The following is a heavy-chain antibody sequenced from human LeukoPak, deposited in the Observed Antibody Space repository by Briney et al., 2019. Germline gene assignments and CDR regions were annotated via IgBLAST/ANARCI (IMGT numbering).Heavy chain of an antibody. D-gene: IGHD6-19*01. CDR3: ETDVRGGCSSGSSPFGL. J-gene: IGHJ4*02. CDR1: GFTFNTYS. CDR2: FSSGSRHM. V-gene: IGHV3-21*01. Sequence: GGPLRLSCAASGFTFNTYSMNWLPQSPGKGLEGVSSFSSGSRHMYYALSEKGRFTIYRDNAKNSMYLLMKSLSAEDTPLFSCETDVRGGCSSGSSPFGLWGEGPVVTV.